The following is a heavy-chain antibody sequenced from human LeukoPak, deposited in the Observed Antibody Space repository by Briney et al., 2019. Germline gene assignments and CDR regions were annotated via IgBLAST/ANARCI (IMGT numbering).Heavy chain of an antibody. D-gene: IGHD4-17*01. Sequence: AAVKVSCKASGYTFTSYGFSWVGQDPGQGGEGMGWISAYNGNTNYAQKLQGRVTMTTDTSTSTAYMELRSMRSDGTAVYYCARESYYGDGYFDYWGQGTLVTVSS. CDR3: ARESYYGDGYFDY. CDR1: GYTFTSYG. J-gene: IGHJ4*02. CDR2: ISAYNGNT. V-gene: IGHV1-18*01.